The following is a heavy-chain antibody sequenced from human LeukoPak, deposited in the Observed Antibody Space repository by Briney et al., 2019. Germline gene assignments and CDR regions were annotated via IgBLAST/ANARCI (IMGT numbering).Heavy chain of an antibody. J-gene: IGHJ4*02. V-gene: IGHV4-34*01. CDR2: INHSGST. D-gene: IGHD2-2*01. Sequence: SETLSLTCAVYGGSFSGYYWSWIRQPPGKGLEWIGEINHSGSTNYNPSLKSRVTISVDTSKNQFSLKLSSVTAADTAVYYCARGALVVPADLFDYWGQGTLVTVSS. CDR1: GGSFSGYY. CDR3: ARGALVVPADLFDY.